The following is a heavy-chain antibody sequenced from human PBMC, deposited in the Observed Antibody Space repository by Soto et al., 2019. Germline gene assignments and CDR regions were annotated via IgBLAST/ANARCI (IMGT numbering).Heavy chain of an antibody. V-gene: IGHV1-18*01. D-gene: IGHD2-15*01. CDR3: VRCYCSVGSCYACWHFDL. Sequence: QVPLVQSGGEVKKPGAPVKVSCKASGYTFTDYAFSWVQQAPGQGLEWMGWINASTRNTDQAQNFQGRVILTLDTSTNTAYMELRSLRSDDTAVYYCVRCYCSVGSCYACWHFDLWGRGTLVTVSS. CDR2: INASTRNT. CDR1: GYTFTDYA. J-gene: IGHJ2*01.